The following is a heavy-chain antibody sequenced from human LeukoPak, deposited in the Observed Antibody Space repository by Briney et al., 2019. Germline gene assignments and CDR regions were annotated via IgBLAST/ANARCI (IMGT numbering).Heavy chain of an antibody. CDR1: GFTFSTYG. CDR3: AREKGRYCSSTSCSRRFDP. Sequence: HPGRSLRLSCAASGFTFSTYGMHWVRQAPGKGLEWVAVIWYDGSNKYYADSVKGRFTISRDNSKNTLYLQMNSLRAEDTAVYYCAREKGRYCSSTSCSRRFDPWGQGTLVTVSS. V-gene: IGHV3-33*01. J-gene: IGHJ5*02. CDR2: IWYDGSNK. D-gene: IGHD2-2*01.